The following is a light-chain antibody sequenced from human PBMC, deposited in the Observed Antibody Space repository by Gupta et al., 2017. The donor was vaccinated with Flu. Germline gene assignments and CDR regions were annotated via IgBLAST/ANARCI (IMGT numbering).Light chain of an antibody. CDR3: CSYATSGTFV. V-gene: IGLV2-23*01. CDR2: EGS. J-gene: IGLJ1*01. CDR1: NSDVVSYSL. Sequence: QSALTQPAEGGGRGGESITFSCTGTNSDVVSYSLVSWYQQHPGKAPKLLIYEGSERPSGVSNRFSGSKSGNAASLTISGLQADDEADYYCCSYATSGTFVFGSGTKVTVV.